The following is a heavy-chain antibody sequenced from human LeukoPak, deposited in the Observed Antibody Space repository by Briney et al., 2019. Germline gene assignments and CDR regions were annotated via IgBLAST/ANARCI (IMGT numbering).Heavy chain of an antibody. V-gene: IGHV3-7*01. J-gene: IGHJ3*02. CDR2: IKQDGSEK. CDR1: GFTFSSYW. CDR3: ARDLERELPYPPPYDAFDI. D-gene: IGHD1-26*01. Sequence: PGGSLRLSCAASGFTFSSYWMSWVRQAPGKGLEWVANIKQDGSEKYYVDSVKGRFTISRDNAKNSLYLQMNSLRAEDTAVYYCARDLERELPYPPPYDAFDIWGQGTMVTVSS.